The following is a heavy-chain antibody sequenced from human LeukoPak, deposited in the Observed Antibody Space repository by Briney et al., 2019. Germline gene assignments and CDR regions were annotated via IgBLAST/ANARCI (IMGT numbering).Heavy chain of an antibody. Sequence: SVKVSCKASGGTFSNNHAITWVRQAPGQGLEWVGGIIAAFGSGKYAQKFQGRVSITTDESTSTAYMELSSLRSEDTAVYYCALYTMFGVVQHAFDIWAKGQWSPSLQ. CDR1: GGTFSNNHA. V-gene: IGHV1-69*05. J-gene: IGHJ3*02. D-gene: IGHD3-3*01. CDR2: IIAAFGSG. CDR3: ALYTMFGVVQHAFDI.